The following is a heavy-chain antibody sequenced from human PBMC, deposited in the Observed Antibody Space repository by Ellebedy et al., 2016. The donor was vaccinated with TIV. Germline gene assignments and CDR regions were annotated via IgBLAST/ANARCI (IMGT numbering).Heavy chain of an antibody. J-gene: IGHJ4*02. Sequence: PETLSLTXTVSDDSISSSSYSWGWLRQPPGKGLEYIGNIYYSGNTYYNPSLKSRVTISVDTSKNQFSLKLSSVTAADTAVYYCARRHCVSTSCYGGGFDYWGQGALVTVSS. CDR3: ARRHCVSTSCYGGGFDY. CDR1: DDSISSSSYS. CDR2: IYYSGNT. V-gene: IGHV4-39*01. D-gene: IGHD2-2*01.